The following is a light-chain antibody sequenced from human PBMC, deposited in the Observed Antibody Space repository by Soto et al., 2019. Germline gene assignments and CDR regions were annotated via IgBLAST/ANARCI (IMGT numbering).Light chain of an antibody. CDR2: GAF. J-gene: IGKJ5*01. CDR1: QSVSSN. V-gene: IGKV3-11*01. CDR3: QQRNVWPPVT. Sequence: EIVLTQSPATLSLSPGERATLSCRASQSVSSNVAWYQQKPGQAPRLLIYGAFNRATGIPARFSGSGSGTDFTLTISSLEPEDSAVYYCQQRNVWPPVTFGQGTRLEIK.